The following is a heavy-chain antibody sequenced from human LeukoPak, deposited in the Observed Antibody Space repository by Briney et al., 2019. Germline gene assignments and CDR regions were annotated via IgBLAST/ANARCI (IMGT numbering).Heavy chain of an antibody. J-gene: IGHJ4*02. CDR1: GFTFDDYA. V-gene: IGHV3-9*01. D-gene: IGHD5-12*01. CDR3: AINGGGDSGYGNFDY. Sequence: GGSLRLSCAVSGFTFDDYAMHWVRQVPGKGLEWVSGINWNSDSIGYADSVKGRFTTSRDNAKNSLCLQMSSLRAEDTAFYYCAINGGGDSGYGNFDYWGQGTLVTVSS. CDR2: INWNSDSI.